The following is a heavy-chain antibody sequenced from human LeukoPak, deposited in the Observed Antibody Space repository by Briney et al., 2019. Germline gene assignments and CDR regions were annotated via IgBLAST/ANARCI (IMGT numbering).Heavy chain of an antibody. J-gene: IGHJ4*02. CDR3: AGPAGYSSNGNFDY. Sequence: ASVKVSCKASGGTFSSYAISWVRQAPGQGLEWMGGIIPIFGTANYAQKFQGRVTITADKSTSTAYMELSSLGSEDTAVYYCAGPAGYSSNGNFDYWGQGTLVTVSS. CDR1: GGTFSSYA. D-gene: IGHD6-13*01. CDR2: IIPIFGTA. V-gene: IGHV1-69*06.